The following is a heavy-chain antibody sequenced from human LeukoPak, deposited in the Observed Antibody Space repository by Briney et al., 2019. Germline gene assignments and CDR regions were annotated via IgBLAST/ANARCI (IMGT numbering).Heavy chain of an antibody. D-gene: IGHD1-26*01. V-gene: IGHV1-69*05. CDR1: GGTVSSYA. CDR2: IIPIFGTA. CDR3: ASPEWEDAFDI. J-gene: IGHJ3*02. Sequence: SVKVSCKASGGTVSSYAISWVRQAPGQGLEWMGGIIPIFGTANYAQKFQGRVTITTDESTSTAYMELSSLRSEDTAVYYCASPEWEDAFDIWGQGTTVTVSS.